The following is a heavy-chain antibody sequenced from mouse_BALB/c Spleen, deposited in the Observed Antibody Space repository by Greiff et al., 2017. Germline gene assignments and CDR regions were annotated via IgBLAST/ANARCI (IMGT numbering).Heavy chain of an antibody. CDR3: TGGNYVKFAY. V-gene: IGHV1S81*02. J-gene: IGHJ3*01. CDR1: GYTFTSYY. D-gene: IGHD2-1*01. Sequence: QVQLQQPGAELVKPGASVKLSCKASGYTFTSYYMYWVKQRPGQGLEWIGGINPSNGGTNFNEKFKSKATLTVDKSSSTAYMQLSSLTSEDSAVYYCTGGNYVKFAYWGQGTLVTVSA. CDR2: INPSNGGT.